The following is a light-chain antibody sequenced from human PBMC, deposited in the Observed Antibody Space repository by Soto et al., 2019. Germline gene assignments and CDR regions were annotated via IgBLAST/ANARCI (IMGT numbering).Light chain of an antibody. Sequence: EIVMTQSPATLSVSPGEGATLSCRASQSVSSNLAWYQQKPGQAPRLLMYGVSTRATGVPARFSGSGSGTEFTLTISSLQSEDFAVYYCQQYYNWPRTFGQGTKFEIK. CDR1: QSVSSN. J-gene: IGKJ1*01. V-gene: IGKV3-15*01. CDR2: GVS. CDR3: QQYYNWPRT.